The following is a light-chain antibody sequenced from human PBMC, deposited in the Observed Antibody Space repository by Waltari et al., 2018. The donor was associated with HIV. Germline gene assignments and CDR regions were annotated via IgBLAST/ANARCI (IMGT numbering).Light chain of an antibody. J-gene: IGLJ2*01. CDR1: TLADKY. CDR2: QGS. V-gene: IGLV3-1*01. Sequence: TQPPSVSVSSGHTISVTCTGDTLADKYTCWYQKKPGQPPLLLVYQGSRRPPGIPERFSASRSANTATLTIRGAQPVDEAEYFCQAWDANSVIFGGGTALSVL. CDR3: QAWDANSVI.